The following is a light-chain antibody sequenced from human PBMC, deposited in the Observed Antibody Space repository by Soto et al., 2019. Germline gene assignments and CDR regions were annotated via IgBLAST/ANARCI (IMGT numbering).Light chain of an antibody. J-gene: IGLJ1*01. CDR2: EVT. CDR3: SSHTSVNTRV. V-gene: IGLV2-14*01. CDR1: SSDVGTYDY. Sequence: QSALTQPGSVSGSPGQSIAISCTGTSSDVGTYDYVSWYQQYPDKAPKLIIYEVTQRPSGVSNRFSGSKSGNTASLTISGLQAEDEADYYCSSHTSVNTRVFGTGTKLTVL.